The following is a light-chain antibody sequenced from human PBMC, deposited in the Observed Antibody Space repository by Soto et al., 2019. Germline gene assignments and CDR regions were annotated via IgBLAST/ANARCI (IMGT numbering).Light chain of an antibody. CDR3: GTWDTSLSAVV. V-gene: IGLV1-51*01. Sequence: QSALTQPPSVSAAPGQTVTLSCSGSSSNIGNNYVSWYQHLPGTAPKLLIYDNNERPSGIPDRFSGSKSGTSATLGITGLQTGDEADYYCGTWDTSLSAVVFGGGTQLTVL. CDR2: DNN. J-gene: IGLJ2*01. CDR1: SSNIGNNY.